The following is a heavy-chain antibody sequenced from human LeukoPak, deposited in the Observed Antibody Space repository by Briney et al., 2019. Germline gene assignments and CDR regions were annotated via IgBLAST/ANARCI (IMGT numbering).Heavy chain of an antibody. D-gene: IGHD6-13*01. Sequence: GGSLRLSFAASGFAFSSYAMSWGRPAPGKGLEWVSAIRSSGGSTYYADSVKGRFTISRDNSKNTLYLQMNSLRAEDTAVYYCAKDLYPPSPGIAAAGFFDYWGQGTLVTVSS. CDR2: IRSSGGST. V-gene: IGHV3-23*01. J-gene: IGHJ4*02. CDR1: GFAFSSYA. CDR3: AKDLYPPSPGIAAAGFFDY.